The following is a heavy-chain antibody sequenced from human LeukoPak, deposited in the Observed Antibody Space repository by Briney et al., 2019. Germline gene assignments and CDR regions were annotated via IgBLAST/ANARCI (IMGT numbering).Heavy chain of an antibody. V-gene: IGHV1-69*05. CDR2: IIPIFGTA. CDR3: ARGATAGIYYGRDWFDP. D-gene: IGHD1-26*01. J-gene: IGHJ5*02. CDR1: GGTFSSYA. Sequence: GASVKVSCKASGGTFSSYAISWVRQAPGQGLEWMGRIIPIFGTANYAQKFQGRVTITTDESTSTAYMELSSLRSEDTAVYYCARGATAGIYYGRDWFDPWGQGTLVTVSS.